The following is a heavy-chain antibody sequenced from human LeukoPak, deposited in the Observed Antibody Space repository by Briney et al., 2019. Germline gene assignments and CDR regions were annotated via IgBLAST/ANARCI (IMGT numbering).Heavy chain of an antibody. CDR1: GGSISSSNKY. V-gene: IGHV4-39*01. CDR3: ARHLGMFTMDY. CDR2: FFYSGST. Sequence: PSETLSLTCTVSGGSISSSNKYWGWIRQSPGKGLEWIGNFFYSGSTYYNPSLKSRVTISVDTSKNQFSLNLRSVTAADTAVYYCARHLGMFTMDYWGQGTLVTVSS. J-gene: IGHJ4*02. D-gene: IGHD5/OR15-5a*01.